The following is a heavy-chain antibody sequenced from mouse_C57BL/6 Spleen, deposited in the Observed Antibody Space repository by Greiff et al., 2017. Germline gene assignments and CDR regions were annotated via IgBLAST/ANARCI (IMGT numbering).Heavy chain of an antibody. D-gene: IGHD3-1*01. CDR1: GYAFTNYL. V-gene: IGHV1-54*01. Sequence: QVHVKQSGAELVRPGTSVKVSCKASGYAFTNYLIEWVKQRPGQGLEWIGVINPGSGGTNYNEKFKGKATLTADKSSSTAYMQLSSLTSEDSAVYVYEGSGGGTGSGGFAYWGQGTLVTVSA. J-gene: IGHJ3*01. CDR3: EGSGGGTGSGGFAY. CDR2: INPGSGGT.